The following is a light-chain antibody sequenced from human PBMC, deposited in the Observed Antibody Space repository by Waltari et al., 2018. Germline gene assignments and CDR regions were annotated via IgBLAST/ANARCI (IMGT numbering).Light chain of an antibody. V-gene: IGKV4-1*01. J-gene: IGKJ5*01. CDR3: QQYYSSPIS. Sequence: EIVMTQSPDPLAVSLGERAAINCKASRSVLYNSNNKNDLAWYQQKPRQPPKLLSNWASSRESGVPDRFSGSGSGTDFTLTISSLQAEDVAVYYCQQYYSSPISFGQGTRLEIK. CDR1: RSVLYNSNNKND. CDR2: WAS.